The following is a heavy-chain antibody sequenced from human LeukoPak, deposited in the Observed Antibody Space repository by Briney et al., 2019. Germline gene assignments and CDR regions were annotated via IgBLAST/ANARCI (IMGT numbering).Heavy chain of an antibody. J-gene: IGHJ2*01. CDR2: IYYSGST. CDR3: ARDSSEAYCSSTSRYASPAWYFDL. D-gene: IGHD2-2*01. V-gene: IGHV4-59*01. Sequence: PSETLSLTCTVSGGSISSYYWSWIRQPPGKGLERIGYIYYSGSTNYNPSLKSRVTISVDTSKNQFSLKLSSVTAADTAVYYCARDSSEAYCSSTSRYASPAWYFDLWGRGTLVTVSS. CDR1: GGSISSYY.